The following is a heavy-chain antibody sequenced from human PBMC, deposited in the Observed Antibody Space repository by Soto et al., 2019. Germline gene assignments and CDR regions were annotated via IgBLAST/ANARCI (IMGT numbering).Heavy chain of an antibody. CDR2: ISFDGSNK. Sequence: PGGSLRHSCAASAFTVSRYGMHWVPQAPGKVPERVTAISFDGSNKYYADSVKGRFTISRDNSKNRLYLQMNSLRAEDTAVYYCAKVAANEDYWSMAVWGQGTTVTVSS. V-gene: IGHV3-30*13. D-gene: IGHD6-25*01. J-gene: IGHJ6*02. CDR1: AFTVSRYG. CDR3: AKVAANEDYWSMAV.